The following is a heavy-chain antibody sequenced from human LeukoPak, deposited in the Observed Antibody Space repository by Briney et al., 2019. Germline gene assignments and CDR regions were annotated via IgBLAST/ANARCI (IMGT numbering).Heavy chain of an antibody. CDR2: IKSKTDGGTT. D-gene: IGHD3-22*01. Sequence: GGSLRLSCAASGFTFSNAWTNWVRQAPGKGLEWVGRIKSKTDGGTTDYAAPVKGGFTISRDDSKNTLYLQMNSLKTEDTAVYYCSTTYYYDSSEGYWGQGTLVTVSS. V-gene: IGHV3-15*07. J-gene: IGHJ4*02. CDR1: GFTFSNAW. CDR3: STTYYYDSSEGY.